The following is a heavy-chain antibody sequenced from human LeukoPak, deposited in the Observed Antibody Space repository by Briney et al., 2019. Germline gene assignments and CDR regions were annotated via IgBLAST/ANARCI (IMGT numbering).Heavy chain of an antibody. CDR2: ISYDGSNE. Sequence: GGSLRLSCAASGFTFSSYVMHWVRQAPGKGLEWVAIISYDGSNEYYADSVKGRFTISRDNAKNSLYLQMSSLRAEDTAVYYCARDPYSGNYGNYYYYYMDVWGKGTTVTISS. V-gene: IGHV3-30*04. D-gene: IGHD1-26*01. CDR3: ARDPYSGNYGNYYYYYMDV. J-gene: IGHJ6*03. CDR1: GFTFSSYV.